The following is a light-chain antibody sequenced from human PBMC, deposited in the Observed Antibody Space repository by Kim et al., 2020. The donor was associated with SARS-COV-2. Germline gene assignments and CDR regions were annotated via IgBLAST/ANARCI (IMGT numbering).Light chain of an antibody. CDR3: QQFYTYPIT. CDR1: QSIYSY. CDR2: KAS. Sequence: DIQMTQLPSTLSASVGDRVTITCRASQSIYSYLAWYQQKPGNVPKILIYKASTLESGVPSRFSGSESGTEFTLTISSLQPDDFATYYCQQFYTYPITFGQGTRLEIK. V-gene: IGKV1-5*03. J-gene: IGKJ5*01.